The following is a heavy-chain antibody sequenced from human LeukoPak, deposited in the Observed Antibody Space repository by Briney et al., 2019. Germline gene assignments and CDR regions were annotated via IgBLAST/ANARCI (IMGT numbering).Heavy chain of an antibody. CDR2: ISAYNGNT. CDR1: GYTFTSYG. D-gene: IGHD3-3*01. J-gene: IGHJ4*02. Sequence: ASVKVSCKASGYTFTSYGISWVRQAPGQGLEWMGWISAYNGNTNYAQKLQGRVTMTTDTSTSNAYMELRSLRSDDTAVYYCARSVGLNYDFWSGYSSFDYWGQGTLVTVS. CDR3: ARSVGLNYDFWSGYSSFDY. V-gene: IGHV1-18*01.